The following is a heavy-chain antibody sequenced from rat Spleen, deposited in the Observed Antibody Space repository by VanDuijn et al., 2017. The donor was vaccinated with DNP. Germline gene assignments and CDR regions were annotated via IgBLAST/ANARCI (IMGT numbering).Heavy chain of an antibody. V-gene: IGHV5-7*01. CDR1: GFTFSDYN. CDR2: INYDGTST. CDR3: ASQPNWDYFDY. J-gene: IGHJ2*01. Sequence: EVQLVESGGGLVQPGRSLKLSCAASGFTFSDYNMAWVRQAPKKGLEWVATINYDGTSTYYRDSVRGRFTISRDDAKSTLYLQMDSLRSEDTATYYCASQPNWDYFDYWGQGVMVTVSS. D-gene: IGHD3-1*01.